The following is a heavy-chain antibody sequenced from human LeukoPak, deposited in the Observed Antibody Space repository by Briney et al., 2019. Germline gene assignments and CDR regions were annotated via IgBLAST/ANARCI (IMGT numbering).Heavy chain of an antibody. V-gene: IGHV4-39*01. J-gene: IGHJ4*02. CDR1: GGSISSSSYY. Sequence: SETLSLTCTVSGGSISSSSYYWGWIRQPPGKGLEWIGSIYYSGSTYYNPSLKSRVTISVDTSKNQFSLKLSSVTAADTAVYYCARLDVLAVAGIFYFDYWGQGTLVTVSS. CDR2: IYYSGST. D-gene: IGHD6-19*01. CDR3: ARLDVLAVAGIFYFDY.